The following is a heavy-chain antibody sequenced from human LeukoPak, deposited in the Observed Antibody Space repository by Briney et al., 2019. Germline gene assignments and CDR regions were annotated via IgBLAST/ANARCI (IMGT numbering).Heavy chain of an antibody. Sequence: SETLSLTCTVSGGSISSSSYYWGWIRQPPGKGLEWIGSIYYSGSTYYNPSLKSRVTISVDTSKNQFSLKLGSVTAADTAVYYCARELTLYYFDYWGQGTLVTVSS. CDR3: ARELTLYYFDY. J-gene: IGHJ4*02. V-gene: IGHV4-39*07. CDR1: GGSISSSSYY. CDR2: IYYSGST. D-gene: IGHD3-10*01.